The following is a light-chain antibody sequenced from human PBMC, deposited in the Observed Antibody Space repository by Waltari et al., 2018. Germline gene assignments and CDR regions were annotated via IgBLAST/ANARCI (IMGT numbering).Light chain of an antibody. CDR1: RAFTSTY. CDR2: AAS. V-gene: IGKV1-9*01. CDR3: QQLSDYPVT. J-gene: IGKJ3*01. Sequence: DIQLTQSPSFLSASVGDRVTITCRASRAFTSTYLLWYQQKPGKAPKLLIYAASTLQSGVPSRFSGSGSGAEFTLTISSLQPEDFATYYCQQLSDYPVTFGPGTKVVFK.